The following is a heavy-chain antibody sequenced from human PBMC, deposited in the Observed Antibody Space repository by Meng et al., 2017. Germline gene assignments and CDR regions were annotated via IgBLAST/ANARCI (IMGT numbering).Heavy chain of an antibody. CDR3: ARVGYCSSTSCHQIDY. J-gene: IGHJ4*02. CDR1: GYTFTSYG. Sequence: QGQAVQSGAEVKKPGASVKVSCKASGYTFTSYGISWVRQAPGQGLEWMGWISAYNGNTNYAQKLQGRVTMTTDTSTSTAYMELRSLRADDTAVYYCARVGYCSSTSCHQIDYWGQGTLVTVSS. CDR2: ISAYNGNT. D-gene: IGHD2-2*01. V-gene: IGHV1-18*01.